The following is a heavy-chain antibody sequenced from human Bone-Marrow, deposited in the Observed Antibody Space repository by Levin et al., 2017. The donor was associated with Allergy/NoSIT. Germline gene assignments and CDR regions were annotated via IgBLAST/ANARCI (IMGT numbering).Heavy chain of an antibody. V-gene: IGHV2-5*02. CDR2: IYCDDDK. CDR1: GFSLSSYGVG. D-gene: IGHD1-1*01. CDR3: AQRGSWAGNNWDTGYLDY. Sequence: SGPTLVKPTQTLTLTCTFSGFSLSSYGVGVGWIRQPPGKALEWLAVIYCDDDKRYSPSLKSRLTITKDTSKDQVVLTMTNMDTVDTATYYCAQRGSWAGNNWDTGYLDYWGQGTLVTVAS. J-gene: IGHJ4*02.